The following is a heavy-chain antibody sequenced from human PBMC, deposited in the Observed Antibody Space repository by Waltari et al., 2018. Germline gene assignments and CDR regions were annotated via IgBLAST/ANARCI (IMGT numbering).Heavy chain of an antibody. CDR3: ARGRGDYVWGSYRRWDY. V-gene: IGHV4-34*01. Sequence: QVQLQQWGAGLLKPSETLSLTCAVYGGSFSGYYWSWIRQPPGKGLEWIGEIKHSGSTNYNPSLKIRATISVDTSKNQFSLKLSSVTAADTAVYYCARGRGDYVWGSYRRWDYWGQGTLVTVSS. CDR2: IKHSGST. CDR1: GGSFSGYY. J-gene: IGHJ4*02. D-gene: IGHD3-16*02.